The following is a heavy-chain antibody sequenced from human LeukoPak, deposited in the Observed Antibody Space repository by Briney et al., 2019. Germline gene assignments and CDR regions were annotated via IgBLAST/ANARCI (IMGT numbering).Heavy chain of an antibody. CDR2: INSDGSST. CDR3: ASNPGITGTTRGWFDP. V-gene: IGHV3-74*01. Sequence: GGSLRLSCAASGFTFSSYWMHWVRQAPGKGLVWVSRINSDGSSTSYADSVKGRFTISRDNAKNTLYLQMNSLRVEDTAVYYCASNPGITGTTRGWFDPWGQGTLVTVSS. CDR1: GFTFSSYW. J-gene: IGHJ5*02. D-gene: IGHD1-20*01.